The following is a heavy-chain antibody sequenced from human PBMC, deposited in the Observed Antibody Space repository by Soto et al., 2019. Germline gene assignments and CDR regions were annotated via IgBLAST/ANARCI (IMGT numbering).Heavy chain of an antibody. CDR1: GASISSSY. CDR3: ARVWGLDYIDS. Sequence: LSETLSLTCTVSGASISSSYWSWIRRPPGKGLEWIGYIYHSGSTKYNPSLKSRVTISVDTSKNQFSVKLSSVTAADTAVYYCARVWGLDYIDSWGQGTRVTVSS. CDR2: IYHSGST. D-gene: IGHD7-27*01. V-gene: IGHV4-59*01. J-gene: IGHJ4*02.